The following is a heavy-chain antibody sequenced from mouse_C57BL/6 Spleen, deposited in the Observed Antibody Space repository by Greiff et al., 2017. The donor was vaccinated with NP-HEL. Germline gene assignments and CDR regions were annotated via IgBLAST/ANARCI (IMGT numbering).Heavy chain of an antibody. V-gene: IGHV3-6*01. CDR2: ISYDGSN. J-gene: IGHJ4*01. Sequence: EVQVVESGPGLVKPSPSLSITCSVTGYSITSGYYWNWIRQFPGNKLEWMGYISYDGSNNYNPYLKNRISITRDTSKNQFFLKLNSVTTEDTATYYCARGGDYWGQGTSVTVSS. CDR3: ARGGDY. CDR1: GYSITSGYY.